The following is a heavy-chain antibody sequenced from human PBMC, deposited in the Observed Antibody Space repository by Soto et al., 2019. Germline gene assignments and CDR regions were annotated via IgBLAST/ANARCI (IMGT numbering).Heavy chain of an antibody. J-gene: IGHJ2*01. Sequence: VQLVESGGGLVQPGGSLRLSCAASGFTVSSSYMGWVRQAPGKGLEWVSSFYSDGNTYYADSVRGRFTIYTDNSKDTLYLQMNSLRIDDTAMYYCARHVGFYWYFDLWGRGTLVTVSS. V-gene: IGHV3-66*04. CDR1: GFTVSSSY. CDR3: ARHVGFYWYFDL. D-gene: IGHD1-26*01. CDR2: FYSDGNT.